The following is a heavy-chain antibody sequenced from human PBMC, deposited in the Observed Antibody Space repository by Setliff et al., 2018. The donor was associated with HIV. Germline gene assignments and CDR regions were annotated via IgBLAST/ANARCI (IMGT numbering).Heavy chain of an antibody. J-gene: IGHJ4*02. Sequence: SETLSLTCAVSGYAINNNFFWGWVRQPPGKGLEWIGSIYHSGSTYYNPSLKSRVTISLDTSTNRFSLKLNSVTAADTAIYYCARQVGSQYSYWAYYFDSWGQGALVTVSS. CDR3: ARQVGSQYSYWAYYFDS. D-gene: IGHD5-18*01. CDR2: IYHSGST. V-gene: IGHV4-38-2*01. CDR1: GYAINNNFF.